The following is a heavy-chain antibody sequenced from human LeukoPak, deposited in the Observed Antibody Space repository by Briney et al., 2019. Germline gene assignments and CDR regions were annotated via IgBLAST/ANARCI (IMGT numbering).Heavy chain of an antibody. J-gene: IGHJ4*02. CDR1: GLTFSSYA. D-gene: IGHD3-22*01. CDR2: ISGSGGST. CDR3: AKDPYYYDSSGYYYPSSVDY. Sequence: GGSLRLSCAASGLTFSSYAMSWVRQAPGKGLEWVSAISGSGGSTYYADSVKGRFTISRDNSKNTLYLQMNSLRAEDTAVYYCAKDPYYYDSSGYYYPSSVDYWGQGTLVTVSS. V-gene: IGHV3-23*01.